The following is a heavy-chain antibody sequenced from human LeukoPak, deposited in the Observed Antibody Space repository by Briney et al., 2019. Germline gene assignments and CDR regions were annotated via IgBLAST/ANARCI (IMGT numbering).Heavy chain of an antibody. CDR2: INQDGSDK. V-gene: IGHV3-7*01. J-gene: IGHJ4*02. CDR1: GFTSSSYW. D-gene: IGHD3-16*01. Sequence: GGSLRLSCAASGFTSSSYWMGWVRQAPVKGLEWVANINQDGSDKYYVDSVKGRFTISRDNAKNSLYLQMDSLRAEDMALYYCARERGSKHYDFWGQGTLVTVSS. CDR3: ARERGSKHYDF.